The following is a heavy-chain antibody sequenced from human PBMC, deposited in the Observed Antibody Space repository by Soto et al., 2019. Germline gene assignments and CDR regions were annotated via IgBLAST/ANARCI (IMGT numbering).Heavy chain of an antibody. V-gene: IGHV3-74*01. CDR2: INSDGSST. Sequence: GGSLRLSCAASGFTFSGYWMHWVQAPGKGLVWVSRINSDGSSTSYADSVKGRFTISGDNAKNTLYLQMNSLRAEDTAVYYCARDLVTPLYYYYGMDVWGQGTTVTVSS. J-gene: IGHJ6*02. CDR3: ARDLVTPLYYYYGMDV. CDR1: GFTFSGYW.